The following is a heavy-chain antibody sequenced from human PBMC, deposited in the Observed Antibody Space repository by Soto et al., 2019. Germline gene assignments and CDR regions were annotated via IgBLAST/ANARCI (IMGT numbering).Heavy chain of an antibody. CDR1: GFTFSSYG. CDR2: ISYDGSNK. D-gene: IGHD2-15*01. CDR3: AKLCSGGSCYQGDDAFDI. Sequence: LRLSCAASGFTFSSYGMHWVRQAPGKGLEWVAVISYDGSNKYYADSVKGRFTISRDNSKNTLYLQMNSLRAEDTAVYYCAKLCSGGSCYQGDDAFDIWGQGTMVTV. J-gene: IGHJ3*02. V-gene: IGHV3-30*18.